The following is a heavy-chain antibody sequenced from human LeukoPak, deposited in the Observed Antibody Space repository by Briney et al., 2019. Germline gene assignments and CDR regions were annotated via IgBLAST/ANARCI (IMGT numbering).Heavy chain of an antibody. CDR2: ISWNSGTI. D-gene: IGHD5-18*01. CDR1: GFTFDNYA. Sequence: GGSLRLSCAASGFTFDNYAMHWVRQPPGRGLEWVSGISWNSGTINYADSVKGRFIISRDNAKNTLHLQMNSLRAEDTAVYYCARQDTAMVTYYYYYGMDVWGQGTTVTVSS. V-gene: IGHV3-9*01. CDR3: ARQDTAMVTYYYYYGMDV. J-gene: IGHJ6*02.